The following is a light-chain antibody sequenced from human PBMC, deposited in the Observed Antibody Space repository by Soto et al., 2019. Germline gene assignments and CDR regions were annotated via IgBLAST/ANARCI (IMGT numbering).Light chain of an antibody. J-gene: IGLJ2*01. CDR1: SGSVSTSYY. Sequence: QTVVTQEPSFSVSPGGTVTLTCGLSSGSVSTSYYPSWYQQTPGQAPRTLIYSTNTSSSGVPDRFSGSILGNKAALTITGAQADDESDYYCVLYMGSGLRVFGGGTKLTVL. CDR3: VLYMGSGLRV. V-gene: IGLV8-61*01. CDR2: STN.